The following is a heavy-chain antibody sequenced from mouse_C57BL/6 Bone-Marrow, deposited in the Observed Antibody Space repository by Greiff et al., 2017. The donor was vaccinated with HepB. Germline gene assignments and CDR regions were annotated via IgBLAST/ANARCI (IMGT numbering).Heavy chain of an antibody. D-gene: IGHD1-1*01. CDR1: GGDVKGEE. CDR2: SDPENGDT. Sequence: EVQRKEEGEERGRRGEEVKWGGREGGGDVKGEERNGGKERREQGLDVMGESDPENGDTEYASKFQGKATITADTSSNTAYLQLSSLTSEDTAVYYCTDYYGSRDYWGQGTTLTVSS. J-gene: IGHJ2*01. CDR3: TDYYGSRDY. V-gene: IGHV14-4*01.